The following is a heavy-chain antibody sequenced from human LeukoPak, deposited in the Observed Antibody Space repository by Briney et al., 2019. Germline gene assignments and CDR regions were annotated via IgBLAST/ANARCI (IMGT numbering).Heavy chain of an antibody. CDR2: IWYDGSDK. J-gene: IGHJ4*02. Sequence: GGSLRLSCAASGFTFSSYGMHWVRQPPGKGLEWVAVIWYDGSDKYYTDSVKGRFTISRDNSKNTLYLQMNSLRAEDTAVYYCARGSPYYYDSSGYYNYWGQGTLVTVSS. D-gene: IGHD3-22*01. V-gene: IGHV3-33*01. CDR3: ARGSPYYYDSSGYYNY. CDR1: GFTFSSYG.